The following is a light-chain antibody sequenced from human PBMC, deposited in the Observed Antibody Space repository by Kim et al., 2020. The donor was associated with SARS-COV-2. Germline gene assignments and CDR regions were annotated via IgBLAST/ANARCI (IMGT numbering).Light chain of an antibody. CDR1: QSVSSSY. J-gene: IGKJ4*01. Sequence: EIVLTQSPGTLSLSPGERATLSCRANQSVSSSYLAWYQQKPGQAPRLLIYGESSRATGIPDRFSGSGSGTDFTLTISRLEPEDFAVYYCQQYASSPLTFGGGTKVDIK. CDR3: QQYASSPLT. CDR2: GES. V-gene: IGKV3-20*01.